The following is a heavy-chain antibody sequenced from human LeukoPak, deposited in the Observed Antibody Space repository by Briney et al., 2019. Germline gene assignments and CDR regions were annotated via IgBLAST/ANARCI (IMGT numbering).Heavy chain of an antibody. CDR1: GFTVSSNY. CDR3: ARARRYYDILTGYDAFDI. V-gene: IGHV3-66*01. J-gene: IGHJ3*02. Sequence: PGGSLRLSCAASGFTVSSNYMSWVRQAPGKGLEWVSVIYSGGSTYYADSVKGRFTISRDNSKNTLYLQMNSLRAEDTAVYYCARARRYYDILTGYDAFDIWGQGTMVTVSS. D-gene: IGHD3-9*01. CDR2: IYSGGST.